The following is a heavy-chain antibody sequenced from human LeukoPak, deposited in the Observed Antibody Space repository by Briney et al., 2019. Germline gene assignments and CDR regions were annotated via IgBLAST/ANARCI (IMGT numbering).Heavy chain of an antibody. CDR1: GGTFSSYA. CDR3: ARDGSYGTFDY. Sequence: SVKVSCKASGGTFSSYAISWVRQAPGQGLEWMGGIIPIFGTANYARKFQGRVTITADKSTSTAYMELSSLRSEDTAVYYCARDGSYGTFDYWGQGTLVTVSS. D-gene: IGHD5-18*01. CDR2: IIPIFGTA. J-gene: IGHJ4*02. V-gene: IGHV1-69*06.